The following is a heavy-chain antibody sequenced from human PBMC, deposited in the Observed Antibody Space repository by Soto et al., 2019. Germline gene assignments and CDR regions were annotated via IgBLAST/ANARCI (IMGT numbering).Heavy chain of an antibody. V-gene: IGHV4-39*01. CDR3: AGHLMATVTRWFDP. J-gene: IGHJ5*02. CDR2: IYYTGST. CDR1: GGSISSSSYY. Sequence: QLQLQESGPGLVKPSETLSLTCTVSGGSISSSSYYWGWIRQPPGKGLEWIGTIYYTGSTYYNPSLKSRVTISVDTSKNQFPLKLSSVTAADTAVHYCAGHLMATVTRWFDPWGQGTLVTVSS. D-gene: IGHD4-17*01.